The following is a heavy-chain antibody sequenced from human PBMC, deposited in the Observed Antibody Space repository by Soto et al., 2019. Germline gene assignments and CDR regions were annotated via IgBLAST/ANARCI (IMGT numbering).Heavy chain of an antibody. Sequence: QVQLVQSGTEVKKPGASGKVACKASGYTFTSYGISRVRQAPGQGLEWMGWIRAYNGNTNYAQKLQGRVNMTTATSTTTAYMELRILRSSATAVYSCPRDPPPEEYWGKGTMVTVSS. J-gene: IGHJ4*02. CDR3: PRDPPPEEY. CDR1: GYTFTSYG. CDR2: IRAYNGNT. V-gene: IGHV1-18*01.